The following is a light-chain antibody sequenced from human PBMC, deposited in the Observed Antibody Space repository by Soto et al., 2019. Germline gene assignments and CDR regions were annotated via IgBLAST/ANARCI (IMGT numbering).Light chain of an antibody. Sequence: QSVLTQPASVSGSPGQSITISCTGTISDVGGYNFVSWYQQYPGKAPKLMICDVSNRPSGVSNRFSGSKSGNTASLTISGXXXXXXAXYYXXXXXXXXXXFGXGT. CDR2: DVS. CDR3: XXXXXXXXX. CDR1: ISDVGGYNF. V-gene: IGLV2-14*03. J-gene: IGLJ1*01.